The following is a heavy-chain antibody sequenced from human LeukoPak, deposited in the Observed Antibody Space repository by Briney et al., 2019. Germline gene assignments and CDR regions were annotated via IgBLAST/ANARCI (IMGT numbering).Heavy chain of an antibody. V-gene: IGHV3-64*01. D-gene: IGHD3-9*01. CDR2: ISSNGGST. J-gene: IGHJ4*02. Sequence: GGSLRLSCAASGFTFSSYAMHWVRQPPGKGLEYVSGISSNGGSTYYENSVRGRFTISRDNSKNTVYLQMGGLRAEDMAVYYCARGNTLTGYSRYWGQGTLLTVSS. CDR1: GFTFSSYA. CDR3: ARGNTLTGYSRY.